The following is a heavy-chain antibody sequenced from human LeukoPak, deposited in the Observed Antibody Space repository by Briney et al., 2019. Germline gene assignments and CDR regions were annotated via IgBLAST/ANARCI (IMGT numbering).Heavy chain of an antibody. CDR1: GYTFTSYA. CDR2: INAGNGNT. Sequence: GASVKVSYKASGYTFTSYAMHWVRQAPGQRLEWMGWINAGNGNTKYSQKFQGRVTITRDTSASTAYMELSSLRSEDTAVYYCARGGLGYYYYGMDVWGKGTTVTVSS. D-gene: IGHD6-19*01. J-gene: IGHJ6*04. CDR3: ARGGLGYYYYGMDV. V-gene: IGHV1-3*01.